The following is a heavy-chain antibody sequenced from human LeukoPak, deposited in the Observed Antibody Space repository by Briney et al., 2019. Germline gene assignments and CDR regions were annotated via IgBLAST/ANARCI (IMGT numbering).Heavy chain of an antibody. CDR2: IYSGGST. V-gene: IGHV3-53*01. CDR1: GFTVSSNY. Sequence: GGSLRLSCAASGFTVSSNYMTWVRQAPGKGLEWVSVIYSGGSTYSADFVKGRFTISRDDSRNTLYLQINSLRAEDTAVYYCARDSRYSGYDFDYWGQGTLVTVSS. CDR3: ARDSRYSGYDFDY. J-gene: IGHJ4*02. D-gene: IGHD5-12*01.